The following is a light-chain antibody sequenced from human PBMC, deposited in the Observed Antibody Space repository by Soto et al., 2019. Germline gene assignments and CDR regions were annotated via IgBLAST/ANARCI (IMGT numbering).Light chain of an antibody. CDR1: SSNIGSYA. CDR3: AAWEATVTVV. V-gene: IGLV1-44*01. CDR2: DDN. J-gene: IGLJ2*01. Sequence: QSVLTQPPSASGAPGQRVTISCSGSSSNIGSYAVHWYQQFPGAAPRLLIYDDNQRPSGVPDRFSGSKSGTSALLAISGLQSEDEADYYCAAWEATVTVVFGGGTKVTVL.